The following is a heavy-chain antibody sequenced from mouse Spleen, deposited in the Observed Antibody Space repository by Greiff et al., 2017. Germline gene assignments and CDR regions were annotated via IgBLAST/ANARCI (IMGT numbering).Heavy chain of an antibody. Sequence: VQLQQSVAELVRPGASVKLSCTASGFNIKNTYIHWVRQRPEQGLEWIGRIDPANGETKYAPQFQGKATITADTSSNTAFLQLSSLTSEDTAIYYCARSNFDYAWYFDVWGAGTTVTVTS. CDR3: ARSNFDYAWYFDV. V-gene: IGHV14-3*01. J-gene: IGHJ1*01. CDR1: GFNIKNTY. CDR2: IDPANGET. D-gene: IGHD2-4*01.